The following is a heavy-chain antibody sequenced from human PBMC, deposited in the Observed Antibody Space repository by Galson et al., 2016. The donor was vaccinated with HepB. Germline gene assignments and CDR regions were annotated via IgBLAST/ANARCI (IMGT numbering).Heavy chain of an antibody. D-gene: IGHD2-8*02. CDR1: GFTVTSNY. J-gene: IGHJ4*02. Sequence: SLRLSCAVSGFTVTSNYMSWVRQAPGKGLEWVSVIYSGGSTNYADSVKGRFTVSRDNSNNTVYLQMNSLRAEDTAVYYCARPLVVTQRGFDNWGQGSLVTVSS. CDR3: ARPLVVTQRGFDN. CDR2: IYSGGST. V-gene: IGHV3-53*01.